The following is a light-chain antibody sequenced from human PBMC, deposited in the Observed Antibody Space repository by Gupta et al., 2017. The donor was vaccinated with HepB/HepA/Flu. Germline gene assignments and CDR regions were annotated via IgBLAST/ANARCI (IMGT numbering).Light chain of an antibody. J-gene: IGLJ2*01. CDR1: SLRNYY. Sequence: SSELTQGPSVSVALGQTVRNTCHGDSLRNYYATWYQQKPGQAPVIVIYGKNKRPSGIPDRFSGSRSGNTGSLTITGAQAADEADYYCSSRDSSDSVLFGGGTTLTVL. CDR3: SSRDSSDSVL. CDR2: GKN. V-gene: IGLV3-19*01.